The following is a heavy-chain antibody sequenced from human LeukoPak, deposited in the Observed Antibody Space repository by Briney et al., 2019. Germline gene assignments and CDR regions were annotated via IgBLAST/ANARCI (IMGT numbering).Heavy chain of an antibody. V-gene: IGHV3-21*01. CDR3: ARDPDSGWYRYFDL. CDR2: ISSSSSYI. J-gene: IGHJ2*01. D-gene: IGHD6-19*01. CDR1: GFTFSSYS. Sequence: GGSLRLSCAASGFTFSSYSMNWVRQAPGKGLEWVSSISSSSSYIYYADSVKGRFTISRDNAKNSLYLQMNSLRAEDTAVYYCARDPDSGWYRYFDLWGRGTLVTVSS.